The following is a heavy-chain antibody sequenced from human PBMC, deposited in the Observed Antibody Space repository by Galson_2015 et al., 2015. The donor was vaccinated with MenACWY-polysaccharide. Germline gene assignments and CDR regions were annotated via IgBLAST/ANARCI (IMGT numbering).Heavy chain of an antibody. Sequence: SLRLSCAASGFTFSTYWMHWVRHAPGKGLMWVSRINADGSATDYADSVRGRFTISRDNAKNTLYLEMNSLRAEDTAVYYCTKAGSNYCGASSCYFNWFDPWGQGTLVTVSS. V-gene: IGHV3-74*01. J-gene: IGHJ5*02. D-gene: IGHD2-15*01. CDR1: GFTFSTYW. CDR3: TKAGSNYCGASSCYFNWFDP. CDR2: INADGSAT.